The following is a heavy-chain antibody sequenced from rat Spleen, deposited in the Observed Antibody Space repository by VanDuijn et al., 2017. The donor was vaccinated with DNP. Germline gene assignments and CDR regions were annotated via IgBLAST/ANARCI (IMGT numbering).Heavy chain of an antibody. CDR3: ARLPGYNWDYVMDA. V-gene: IGHV5-22*01. Sequence: EVQLVESGGGLVQPGRSLKLSCAASGFTFSDYYMAWVRQAPKKGLEWVASISYEGSSTYYGDSVKGRFTISRDNAKSTLYLQMNSLRSEDTATYYCARLPGYNWDYVMDAWGQGASVTVSS. CDR1: GFTFSDYY. J-gene: IGHJ4*01. D-gene: IGHD1-4*01. CDR2: ISYEGSST.